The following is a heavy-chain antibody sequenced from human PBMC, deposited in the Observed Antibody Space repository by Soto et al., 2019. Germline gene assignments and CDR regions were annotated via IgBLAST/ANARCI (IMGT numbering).Heavy chain of an antibody. Sequence: QVQLQESGPGLVKPSGTLSLTCAVSGGSISSSNWWSWVRQPPGKGLEWIGEIYHSGSTNYNPSPKGRVTISVEKSKNHFPLKLGSVPAADTAVYYCARVGGELLHRTRHFDYWGQGTLVTVSS. D-gene: IGHD1-26*01. CDR3: ARVGGELLHRTRHFDY. V-gene: IGHV4-4*02. J-gene: IGHJ4*02. CDR2: IYHSGST. CDR1: GGSISSSNW.